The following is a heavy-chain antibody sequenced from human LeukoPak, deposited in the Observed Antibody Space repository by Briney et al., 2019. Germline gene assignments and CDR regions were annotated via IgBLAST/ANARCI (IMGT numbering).Heavy chain of an antibody. D-gene: IGHD3-10*01. J-gene: IGHJ4*02. Sequence: GGSLRLSCAASGFTFDDYAMHWVRQAPGKGLEWGSGISWNSGSIVYADSVKGRFTISRDNAKNSLYLQMNSLSAEDTALYYCAKDSGSGGGAAFDYWGQGTLVTVSS. CDR1: GFTFDDYA. CDR2: ISWNSGSI. CDR3: AKDSGSGGGAAFDY. V-gene: IGHV3-9*01.